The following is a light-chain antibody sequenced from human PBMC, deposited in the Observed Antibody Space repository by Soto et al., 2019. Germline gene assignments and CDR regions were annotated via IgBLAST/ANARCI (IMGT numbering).Light chain of an antibody. CDR3: AAWDDSLNGVL. Sequence: QSVLTQPPSASGTPGQRVTISCSGSSSNIGSNSVNWYQKFPATAPKLLIYGNTQRPSGVPDRFSGSKSGTSASLAISGLHSEDEADYYCAAWDDSLNGVLFGGGTKRTVL. V-gene: IGLV1-44*01. CDR1: SSNIGSNS. CDR2: GNT. J-gene: IGLJ3*02.